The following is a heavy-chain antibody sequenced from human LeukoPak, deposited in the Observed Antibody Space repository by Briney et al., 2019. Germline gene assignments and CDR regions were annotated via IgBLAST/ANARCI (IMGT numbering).Heavy chain of an antibody. V-gene: IGHV4-34*01. CDR3: ARDPYRRYTAVRYFDY. CDR1: GGSFSGYY. J-gene: IGHJ4*02. CDR2: INHSGST. D-gene: IGHD5-18*01. Sequence: PSETLSLTCAVYGGSFSGYYWSSIRQPPGKGLEWIGEINHSGSTNYNPSLKSRVTISVDTSKNQFSLKLSSVTAADTAVYYCARDPYRRYTAVRYFDYWGQGTLVTVSS.